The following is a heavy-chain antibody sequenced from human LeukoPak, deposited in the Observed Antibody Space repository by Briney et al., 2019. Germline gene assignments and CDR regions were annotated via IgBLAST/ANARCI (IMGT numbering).Heavy chain of an antibody. CDR1: GFTFSSYW. Sequence: GGSLRLSCAASGFTFSSYWMSWVRQAPGKGLEWVSFISSSGILIYYADSVKGRFTISRDNGKNSLFLQMVSPRVEDTAVYYCAKVSGSGWHFDHWGQGTLVTVSS. V-gene: IGHV3-48*04. D-gene: IGHD6-19*01. CDR3: AKVSGSGWHFDH. J-gene: IGHJ4*02. CDR2: ISSSGILI.